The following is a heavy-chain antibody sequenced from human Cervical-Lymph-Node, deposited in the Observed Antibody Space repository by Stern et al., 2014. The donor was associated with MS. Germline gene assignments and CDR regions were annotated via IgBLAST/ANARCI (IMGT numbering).Heavy chain of an antibody. CDR3: AKESDAFDM. CDR1: GFAFSSHH. Sequence: QMQLVQSGGGVVQPGRSLRLSCAASGFAFSSHHMHWVRQAPGKGLEWVAFISHEGSDQRYEDSVKGRFTISRDNSKNTMYLHMNSLRAEDTAVYYCAKESDAFDMWGQGTMVTVSS. V-gene: IGHV3-30*18. CDR2: ISHEGSDQ. J-gene: IGHJ3*02.